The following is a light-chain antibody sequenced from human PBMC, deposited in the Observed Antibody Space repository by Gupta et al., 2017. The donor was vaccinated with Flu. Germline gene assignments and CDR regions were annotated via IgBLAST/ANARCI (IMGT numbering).Light chain of an antibody. CDR3: AAWDDSINGWV. Sequence: SVTISCSGSSSNIGSNAVSCYQQLPATAPNLLIYNYNRRPSGVPDRFSGSKSVTSAALASSWLQAEDETDYYCAAWDDSINGWVFGGGTKLTVL. CDR2: NYN. CDR1: SSNIGSNA. V-gene: IGLV1-44*01. J-gene: IGLJ3*02.